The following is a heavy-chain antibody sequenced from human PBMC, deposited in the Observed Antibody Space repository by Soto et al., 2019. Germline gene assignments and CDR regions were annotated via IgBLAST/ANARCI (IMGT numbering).Heavy chain of an antibody. Sequence: GGSLRLSCAASGFTFSSYGMNWVRQAPGKGLEWVAVIRDSGSNKYYADSVKGRFTISRDNSKNTLYLQMNRLRAEDTAVYYCAKDHEEKSSGWYYFDYWGQGTLVTVSS. CDR1: GFTFSSYG. CDR2: IRDSGSNK. V-gene: IGHV3-30*18. D-gene: IGHD6-19*01. CDR3: AKDHEEKSSGWYYFDY. J-gene: IGHJ4*02.